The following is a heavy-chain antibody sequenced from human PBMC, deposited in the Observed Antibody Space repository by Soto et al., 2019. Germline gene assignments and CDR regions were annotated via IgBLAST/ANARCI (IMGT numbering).Heavy chain of an antibody. Sequence: QVPLVESGGGVVQPGRSLRLSCAASGFPSTSYGMHWVREGPDKGLEWVAIISYDGSDKYYADSVKGRFTISRDNSKNTLYLQMNSLRPEDTALYYCVGGQYYFDYRGQGTLVIVSS. CDR2: ISYDGSDK. CDR3: VGGQYYFDY. V-gene: IGHV3-30*03. D-gene: IGHD3-10*01. J-gene: IGHJ4*02. CDR1: GFPSTSYG.